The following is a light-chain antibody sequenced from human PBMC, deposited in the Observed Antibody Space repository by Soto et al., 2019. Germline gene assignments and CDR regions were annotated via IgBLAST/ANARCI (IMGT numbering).Light chain of an antibody. V-gene: IGKV3-11*01. CDR1: QSVSSN. J-gene: IGKJ5*01. Sequence: EIVMTQSPATLSVSPGERATLSCRASQSVSSNFAWYQQKPGQAPRLLIHDASHRAAGIPARFSGSGFGTDFTLTISSLEPEDAAVYYCQQRSNWPPITFGQGTRLEIK. CDR2: DAS. CDR3: QQRSNWPPIT.